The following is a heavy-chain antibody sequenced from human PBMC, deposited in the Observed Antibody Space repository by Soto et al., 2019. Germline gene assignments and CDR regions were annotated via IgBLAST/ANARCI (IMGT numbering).Heavy chain of an antibody. D-gene: IGHD3-10*01. CDR3: TRIEKGSATYT. Sequence: QVTLKESGPVLVKPTETLTLTCTVSGFSLSNTRMGVSWMRPPPGKALEWLAHIFSNDEKSYSTSLKSRLTISKDTTKSQVVLSMTNIDPVDTATYYCTRIEKGSATYTWGQGTLVTVSS. V-gene: IGHV2-26*01. J-gene: IGHJ5*02. CDR2: IFSNDEK. CDR1: GFSLSNTRMG.